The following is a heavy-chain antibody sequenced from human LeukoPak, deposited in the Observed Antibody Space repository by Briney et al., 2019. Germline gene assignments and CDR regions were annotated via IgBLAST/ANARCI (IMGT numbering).Heavy chain of an antibody. V-gene: IGHV1-18*04. CDR2: ISAYNGNT. D-gene: IGHD3-10*01. Sequence: ASVKVSCKASGYTFTGYYMHWVRQAPGQGLEWMGWISAYNGNTNYAQKLQGRVTMTTDTSTSTAYMELRSLRSDDTAVYYCAVGYYYGSGFNVWGKGTTVTISS. J-gene: IGHJ6*04. CDR3: AVGYYYGSGFNV. CDR1: GYTFTGYY.